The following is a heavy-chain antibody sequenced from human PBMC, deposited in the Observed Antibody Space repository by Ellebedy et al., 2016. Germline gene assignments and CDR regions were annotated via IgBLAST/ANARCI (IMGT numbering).Heavy chain of an antibody. V-gene: IGHV1-46*01. CDR3: ARDGFPGIAAAGDPNPLDY. J-gene: IGHJ4*02. CDR2: INPSGGST. Sequence: ASVKVSCKASGYTFTSYYMHWVRQAPGQGLEWMGIINPSGGSTSYAQKFQGRVTMTRDTSTSTVYMELSSLRSEDTAVYYCARDGFPGIAAAGDPNPLDYWGQGTLVTVSS. D-gene: IGHD6-13*01. CDR1: GYTFTSYY.